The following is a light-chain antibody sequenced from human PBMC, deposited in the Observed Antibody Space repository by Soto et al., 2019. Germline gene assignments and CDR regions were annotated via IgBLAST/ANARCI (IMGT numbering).Light chain of an antibody. CDR2: DVS. CDR1: SSDIGGYNY. Sequence: QSALTQPASMSGSPGQSVTISCAGTSSDIGGYNYVSWYHHHPGTAPKLIIYDVSSRPSGVSHRFSASKSGNTASLTISGLQAEDEADYYCSSFSVASPLFGTGTKLTVL. CDR3: SSFSVASPL. J-gene: IGLJ1*01. V-gene: IGLV2-14*01.